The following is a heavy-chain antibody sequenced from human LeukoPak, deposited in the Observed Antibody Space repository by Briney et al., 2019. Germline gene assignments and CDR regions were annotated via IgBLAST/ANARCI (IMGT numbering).Heavy chain of an antibody. CDR2: IIPIFGTA. J-gene: IGHJ3*02. CDR3: ARADGPCGGDCNDAFDI. D-gene: IGHD2-21*01. Sequence: SVKVSCKASGGTFSSYAISWVRQAPGQGLEWMGGIIPIFGTANYAQKFQGRVTITADESTSTAYMELSSLRSEDTAVYYCARADGPCGGDCNDAFDIWGQGTMVTVSS. V-gene: IGHV1-69*13. CDR1: GGTFSSYA.